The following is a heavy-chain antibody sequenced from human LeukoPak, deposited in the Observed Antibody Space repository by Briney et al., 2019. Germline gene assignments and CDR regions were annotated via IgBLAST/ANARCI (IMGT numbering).Heavy chain of an antibody. V-gene: IGHV4-4*07. J-gene: IGHJ3*02. CDR1: GGSLSRYF. Sequence: SETLSLSCAVSGGSLSRYFWSWIWLRAGEGVGCVGRIYTSGSTNYNPSLRSRVTMSVDTSTNRFSLRRSSVTAADTAVYYCAKAPARTDSFDIWGQGTMVTVSS. D-gene: IGHD6-6*01. CDR2: IYTSGST. CDR3: AKAPARTDSFDI.